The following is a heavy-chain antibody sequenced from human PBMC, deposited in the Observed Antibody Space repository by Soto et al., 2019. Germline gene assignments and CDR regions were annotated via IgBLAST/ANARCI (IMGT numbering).Heavy chain of an antibody. D-gene: IGHD2-2*01. CDR2: FDPEDGET. CDR1: GYTFTELS. Sequence: ASVKVSCKASGYTFTELSMHWVRQAPGKGLEWMGGFDPEDGETIYAQKFQGRVTMTEDTSTDTAYMELSSLRSEDTAVYYCASTGVEIVVVPAALIVWGQGTTVTVSS. V-gene: IGHV1-24*01. CDR3: ASTGVEIVVVPAALIV. J-gene: IGHJ6*02.